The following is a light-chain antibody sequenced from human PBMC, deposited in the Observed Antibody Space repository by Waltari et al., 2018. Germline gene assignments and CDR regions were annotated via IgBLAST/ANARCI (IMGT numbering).Light chain of an antibody. Sequence: LTHPPSVSGSPGHPLTIPCTHPANYFGSYHLSPWYKQHPGEAPTLILYEVSKRPSGVSDRFSGSKSGNTASLTISGLRPEDEADYYCCSYGGASARLFGGGTKVTVL. CDR2: EVS. CDR3: CSYGGASARL. J-gene: IGLJ2*01. CDR1: ANYFGSYHL. V-gene: IGLV2-23*02.